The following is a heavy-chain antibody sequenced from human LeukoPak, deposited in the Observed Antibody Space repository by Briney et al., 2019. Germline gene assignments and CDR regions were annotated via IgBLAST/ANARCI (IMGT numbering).Heavy chain of an antibody. D-gene: IGHD1-7*01. V-gene: IGHV3-74*01. CDR3: ATAGNYRFDY. J-gene: IGHJ4*02. Sequence: GGSLRLSCAASGFTFSNYWVHWVRQAPGKGLVWVSRINPDGSTVNYADSVKGRFTISRDNAKNTLYLQMNSLRAEDTAVYYCATAGNYRFDYWGQGTLVTVSS. CDR1: GFTFSNYW. CDR2: INPDGSTV.